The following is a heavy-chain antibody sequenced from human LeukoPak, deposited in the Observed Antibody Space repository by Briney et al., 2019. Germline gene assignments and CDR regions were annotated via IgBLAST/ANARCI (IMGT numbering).Heavy chain of an antibody. J-gene: IGHJ3*02. CDR1: GGSISTYY. V-gene: IGHV4-59*01. Sequence: SETLSLTCAVSGGSISTYYWSWIRQPPGKGLEWIGYIYYSGSTNYNPSLKSRVTISVDTSKNQFSLKLSSVTAADTAVYYCARVYGSGYDFRGAFDIWGQGTMVTVSS. D-gene: IGHD5-12*01. CDR3: ARVYGSGYDFRGAFDI. CDR2: IYYSGST.